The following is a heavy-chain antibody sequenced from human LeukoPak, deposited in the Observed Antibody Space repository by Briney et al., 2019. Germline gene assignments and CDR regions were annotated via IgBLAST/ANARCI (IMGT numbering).Heavy chain of an antibody. Sequence: GGSPRLSCAASGFTFSSYWMHWVRQAPGKGLVWVSRINSDGSSTSYADSVKGRFTISRDNAKNTLYLQMNSLRAEDTAVYYCARVSGSGWYGYYFDYWGQGTLVTVSS. J-gene: IGHJ4*02. CDR3: ARVSGSGWYGYYFDY. D-gene: IGHD6-19*01. CDR2: INSDGSST. CDR1: GFTFSSYW. V-gene: IGHV3-74*01.